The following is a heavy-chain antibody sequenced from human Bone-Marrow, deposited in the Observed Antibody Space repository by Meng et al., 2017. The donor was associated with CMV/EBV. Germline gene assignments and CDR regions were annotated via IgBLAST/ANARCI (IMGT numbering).Heavy chain of an antibody. CDR1: GFTLSSYW. Sequence: GESLKISCAASGFTLSSYWMYWVRQAPRKGLVWVSRINSDGSSTSYADSVKGRFTISRDNAKNTLHLQMNSLRAEDTAVYYCVRDSSLFYWGQGTLVTVSS. CDR2: INSDGSST. CDR3: VRDSSLFY. D-gene: IGHD6-6*01. J-gene: IGHJ4*02. V-gene: IGHV3-74*01.